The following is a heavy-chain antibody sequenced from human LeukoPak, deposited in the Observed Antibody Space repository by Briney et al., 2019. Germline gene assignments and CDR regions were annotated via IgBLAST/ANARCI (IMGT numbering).Heavy chain of an antibody. V-gene: IGHV4-34*01. J-gene: IGHJ5*02. D-gene: IGHD2-15*01. CDR1: GGSFSGYY. CDR3: ARAKALGYCSGGSCYPRGFDP. CDR2: INHSGST. Sequence: PSETLSLTCAVYGGSFSGYYWSWIRQPPGKGLEWIGEINHSGSTYYNPSLKSRVTISVDTSKNQFSLKLSSVTAADTAVYYCARAKALGYCSGGSCYPRGFDPWGQGTLVTVSS.